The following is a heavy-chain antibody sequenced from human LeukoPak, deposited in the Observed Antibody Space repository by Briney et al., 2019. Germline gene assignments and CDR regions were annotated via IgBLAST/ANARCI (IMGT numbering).Heavy chain of an antibody. CDR2: FNPRGDNT. Sequence: GGSLRLSCATSGFTFSNSAMSWVRQTPGKGLEWVSTFNPRGDNTYYADSVRGRFTISRDTSKHTLSLQMNSLRAEDTAVYYCAKRSVTGPHYSDYWGQGTLVAVSS. D-gene: IGHD6-19*01. V-gene: IGHV3-23*01. J-gene: IGHJ4*02. CDR3: AKRSVTGPHYSDY. CDR1: GFTFSNSA.